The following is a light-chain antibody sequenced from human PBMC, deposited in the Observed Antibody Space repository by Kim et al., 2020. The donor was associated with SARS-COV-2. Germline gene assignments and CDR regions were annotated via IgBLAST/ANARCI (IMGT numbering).Light chain of an antibody. J-gene: IGLJ3*02. CDR1: NIGTEG. CDR3: QVWNSGSDQWV. V-gene: IGLV3-21*04. Sequence: SYELTQPPSVSVAPGETARMTCGGNNIGTEGVHWYQQKSGQAPTLLIYFDSVWSSGIPERFSGSNSGNTATLTIRRVEAGDEDDYYCQVWNSGSDQWVYG. CDR2: FDS.